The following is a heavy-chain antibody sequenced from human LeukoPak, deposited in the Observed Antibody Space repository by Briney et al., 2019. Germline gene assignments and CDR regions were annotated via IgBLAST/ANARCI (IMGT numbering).Heavy chain of an antibody. CDR1: GGSSSDSSYY. V-gene: IGHV4-39*01. CDR2: FYYDGRT. D-gene: IGHD1-1*01. CDR3: ARRAHVGMPI. Sequence: NPSETLSLTCTVSGGSSSDSSYYWAWIRRPPGKGLEWIGSFYYDGRTYYNPSLESRVTVSVDRSKNQFFVRLTSVSAADTAVYYCARRAHVGMPIWGQGTLVAVSS. J-gene: IGHJ3*02.